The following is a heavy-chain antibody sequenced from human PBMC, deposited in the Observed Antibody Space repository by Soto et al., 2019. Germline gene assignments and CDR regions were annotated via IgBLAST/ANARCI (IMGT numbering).Heavy chain of an antibody. CDR1: GGTFSSYA. V-gene: IGHV1-69*01. CDR3: ARETRRYDAHRPPIDYGMDV. J-gene: IGHJ6*02. CDR2: IIPIFGTA. Sequence: QVQLVQSGAEVKKPGSSVKVSCKASGGTFSSYAISWVRQAPGLGLEWMGGIIPIFGTANYAQKFQGRVTITADESTSTAYMELSSLRSEDTAVYYCARETRRYDAHRPPIDYGMDVWGQGTTVTVSS. D-gene: IGHD3-3*01.